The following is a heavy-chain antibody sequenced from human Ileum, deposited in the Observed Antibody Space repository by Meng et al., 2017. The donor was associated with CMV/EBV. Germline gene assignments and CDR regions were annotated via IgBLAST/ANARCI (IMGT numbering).Heavy chain of an antibody. Sequence: VQLQESVPGLVKTSETLSLTCYVSGGSISNYYWSWIRQPAGKGLEWIAHIYTSGTTNYNPSLKSRVTMSVDTSRNQFSLKLTSVTAADTAVYYCARAAARGVPVDYWGQGILVTVSS. CDR3: ARAAARGVPVDY. V-gene: IGHV4-4*07. CDR1: GGSISNYY. D-gene: IGHD3-10*01. J-gene: IGHJ4*02. CDR2: IYTSGTT.